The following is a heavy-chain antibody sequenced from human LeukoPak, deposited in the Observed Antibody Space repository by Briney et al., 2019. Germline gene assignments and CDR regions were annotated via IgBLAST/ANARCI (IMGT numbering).Heavy chain of an antibody. Sequence: PGGSLRLSCAASGFTFSSYSMNWVRQAPGKGLEWVSYISSSSSTIYYADSVKGRFTISRDNAKNSLYLQMNSLRAEDTAVYYCARANQRVGVDTAMVTLDYWGQGTLVTVSS. CDR1: GFTFSSYS. CDR2: ISSSSSTI. J-gene: IGHJ4*02. CDR3: ARANQRVGVDTAMVTLDY. V-gene: IGHV3-48*01. D-gene: IGHD5-18*01.